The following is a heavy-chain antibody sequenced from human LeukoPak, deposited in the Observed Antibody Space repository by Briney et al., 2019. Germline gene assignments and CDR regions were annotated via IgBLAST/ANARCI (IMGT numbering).Heavy chain of an antibody. Sequence: SETLSLTCTVPGGSISSYYWSWIRQPPGKGLEWIGYIYYSGSTNYNPSLKSRVTISVDTSKNQFSLKLSSVTAADTAVYYCARLTTYCGGDCYSLEYWGQGTLVTVSS. CDR2: IYYSGST. J-gene: IGHJ4*02. D-gene: IGHD2-21*01. CDR1: GGSISSYY. V-gene: IGHV4-59*01. CDR3: ARLTTYCGGDCYSLEY.